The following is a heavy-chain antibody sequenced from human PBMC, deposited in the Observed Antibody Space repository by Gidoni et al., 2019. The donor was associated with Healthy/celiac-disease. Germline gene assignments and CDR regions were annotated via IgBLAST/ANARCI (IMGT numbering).Heavy chain of an antibody. D-gene: IGHD1-7*01. V-gene: IGHV1-69*01. CDR3: ARVAVGTTQRFDY. CDR1: GGTFSSYA. Sequence: QLQLLQSGAEVKKPGSSVKVSCKASGGTFSSYAISWGRQAPGQGLEWMGGIIPIFGTANYAQKFQGRVTITADESTSTAYMELSSLRSEDTAVYYCARVAVGTTQRFDYWGQGTLVTVSS. CDR2: IIPIFGTA. J-gene: IGHJ4*02.